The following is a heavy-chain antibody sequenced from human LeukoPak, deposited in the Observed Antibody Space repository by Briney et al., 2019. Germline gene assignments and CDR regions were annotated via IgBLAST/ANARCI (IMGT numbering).Heavy chain of an antibody. CDR2: ISSTSRTI. V-gene: IGHV3-48*02. CDR3: ARDSGYAGAFDI. Sequence: GGSLRLSCAASGFIFSTYTMNCVRQAPGKGLEWVSYISSTSRTIYYADSVRGRFTISRDNAKNSLYLQMNSLRDEDTAVYYCARDSGYAGAFDIWGQGTMVTVSS. CDR1: GFIFSTYT. J-gene: IGHJ3*02. D-gene: IGHD3-9*01.